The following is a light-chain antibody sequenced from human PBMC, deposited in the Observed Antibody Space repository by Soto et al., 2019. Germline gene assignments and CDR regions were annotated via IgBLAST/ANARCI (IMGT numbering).Light chain of an antibody. CDR2: VNSDGSH. V-gene: IGLV4-69*01. J-gene: IGLJ3*02. CDR1: SGHSSYA. Sequence: QPVLTQSPSASASLGASVKLTCTLSSGHSSYAIAWHQQQPEKGPRYLMKVNSDGSHIKGDGIPDRFSGSSSGAERYLIISGLQSEDEADYYCQTWGTGIRVFGGGTKLTVL. CDR3: QTWGTGIRV.